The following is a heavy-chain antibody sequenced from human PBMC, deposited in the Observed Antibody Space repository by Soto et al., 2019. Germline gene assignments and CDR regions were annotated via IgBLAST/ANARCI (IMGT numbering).Heavy chain of an antibody. CDR2: INTGNGNT. V-gene: IGHV1-3*04. CDR3: ARDRGYFDY. J-gene: IGHJ4*02. D-gene: IGHD3-10*01. Sequence: VASVKVSCKASGFTFTTYSMHWVRQAPGQRLEWMGWINTGNGNTKYSQNFQDRVTITKDTSANIAYMELSSLRSEDTAVYYCARDRGYFDYCGQGTLVTVSS. CDR1: GFTFTTYS.